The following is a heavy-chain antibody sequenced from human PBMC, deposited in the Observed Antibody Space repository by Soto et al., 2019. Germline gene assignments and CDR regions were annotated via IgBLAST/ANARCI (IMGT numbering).Heavy chain of an antibody. CDR2: ISSSSTI. CDR3: ARDRASFWSGYYTVYYGMDV. V-gene: IGHV3-48*02. J-gene: IGHJ6*02. Sequence: GGSLRLSCAASGFTFRSYSMNWVRQAPGKGLEWVSYISSSSTIYYADSVKGRFTISRDNAKNSLYLQMNSLRDEDTAVYYCARDRASFWSGYYTVYYGMDVWGQGTTVTVSS. D-gene: IGHD3-3*01. CDR1: GFTFRSYS.